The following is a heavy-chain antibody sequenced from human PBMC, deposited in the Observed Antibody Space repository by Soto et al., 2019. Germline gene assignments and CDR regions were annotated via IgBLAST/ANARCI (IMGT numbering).Heavy chain of an antibody. CDR3: ARDQYCSVSSCFGYPDV. Sequence: QVQLVQSGATVKRPGSSVRVSCQASGDTFSTHTITWVRQTPGQGLEWVGRIIPALGITTYAQRFQGRVTISAVRTTSTAYMVLSSLTSDDTALYYCARDQYCSVSSCFGYPDVWGGGTAVIVSS. V-gene: IGHV1-69*08. D-gene: IGHD2-15*01. J-gene: IGHJ6*04. CDR1: GDTFSTHT. CDR2: IIPALGIT.